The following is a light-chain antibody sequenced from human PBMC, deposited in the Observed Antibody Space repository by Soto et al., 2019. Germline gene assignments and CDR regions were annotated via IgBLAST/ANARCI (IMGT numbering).Light chain of an antibody. Sequence: DIQMTQSPSSLSAFVGDKITITCRASQGIANYLAWYQHKPGMVPKLLIYTASTSQSGVPSRFSGSGSGTEFTLSISSLQPEDVATYYCQKYNSAPWTFGQGTKVEIK. CDR1: QGIANY. V-gene: IGKV1-27*01. J-gene: IGKJ1*01. CDR3: QKYNSAPWT. CDR2: TAS.